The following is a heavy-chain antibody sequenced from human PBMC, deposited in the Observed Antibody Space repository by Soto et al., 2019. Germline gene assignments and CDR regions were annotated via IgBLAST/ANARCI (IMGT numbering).Heavy chain of an antibody. V-gene: IGHV3-23*01. CDR2: ISGSGGST. Sequence: EVQLLESGGGLVQPGGSLRLSCAASGFTFSSYAMSWVRQAPGKGLEWVSAISGSGGSTYYSDSVKGRFTISRDNSKNTLYRQMNSLRAEDTAVYYCAKYLRRTYYDFWSGQDAFDIWGQGTMVTVAS. J-gene: IGHJ3*02. D-gene: IGHD3-3*01. CDR3: AKYLRRTYYDFWSGQDAFDI. CDR1: GFTFSSYA.